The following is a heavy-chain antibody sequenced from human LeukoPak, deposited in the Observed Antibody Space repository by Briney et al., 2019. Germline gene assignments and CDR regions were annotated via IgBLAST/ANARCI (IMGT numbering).Heavy chain of an antibody. CDR1: GYTFTSYD. D-gene: IGHD5-24*01. Sequence: ASVKVSCKASGYTFTSYDINWVQQATGQGLEWMGWMNPNSGNTGYAQKFQGRVTMTRNTSISTAYMELSSLRSEDTAVYYCARGGPYVEMATIIGYWGQGTLVTVSS. CDR3: ARGGPYVEMATIIGY. CDR2: MNPNSGNT. J-gene: IGHJ4*02. V-gene: IGHV1-8*01.